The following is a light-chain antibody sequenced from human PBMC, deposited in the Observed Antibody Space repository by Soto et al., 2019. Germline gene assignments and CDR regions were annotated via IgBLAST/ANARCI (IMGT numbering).Light chain of an antibody. CDR2: AAS. V-gene: IGKV1-39*01. CDR3: QQSYSTPWT. CDR1: QGISSY. J-gene: IGKJ1*01. Sequence: IQLTQSPSSLSASVGARVPITCRASQGISSYLAWYQQKPGKAPKLLIYAASTLQSGVPSRFSGSGSGTDFTLTISSLQPEDFATYYCQQSYSTPWTFGQGTKVDIK.